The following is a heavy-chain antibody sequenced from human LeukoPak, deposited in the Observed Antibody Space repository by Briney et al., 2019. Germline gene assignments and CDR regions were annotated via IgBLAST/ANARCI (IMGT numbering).Heavy chain of an antibody. CDR3: ARGGGYDGAFDI. Sequence: PGGSLRLSCAASGFTVSRNFMSWVRQAPGKGPEWVSVIHIGGGTYYADTVRGRFTISRDHSKNTLYLQMNSLRAEDTAVYYCARGGGYDGAFDIWGQGTMVTVSS. CDR2: IHIGGGT. V-gene: IGHV3-66*01. J-gene: IGHJ3*02. CDR1: GFTVSRNF. D-gene: IGHD6-19*01.